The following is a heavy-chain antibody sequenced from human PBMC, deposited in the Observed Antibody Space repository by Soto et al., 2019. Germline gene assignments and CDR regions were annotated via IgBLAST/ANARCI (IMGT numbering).Heavy chain of an antibody. Sequence: QEQLVESGGGVAQPGTSLRLSCAASGFTFSDYAFHWVRQAPVKGLEWVALLSYDGGNNYYAASVKGRVSVSRDNSKNTLNMQLKSLRPEDTAMYYCARDTTRDESTAYYLDIWGQETMITDSS. CDR2: LSYDGGNN. V-gene: IGHV3-30-3*01. D-gene: IGHD3-22*01. J-gene: IGHJ3*02. CDR3: ARDTTRDESTAYYLDI. CDR1: GFTFSDYA.